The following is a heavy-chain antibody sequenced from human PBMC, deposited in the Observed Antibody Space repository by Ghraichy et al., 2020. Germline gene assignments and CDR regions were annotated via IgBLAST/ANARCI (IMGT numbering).Heavy chain of an antibody. CDR1: GGSISSSSYY. CDR2: IYYSGST. CDR3: AAHSYGYVVNGMDV. J-gene: IGHJ6*02. V-gene: IGHV4-39*01. D-gene: IGHD5-18*01. Sequence: ESLNISCTVSGGSISSSSYYWGWIRQPPGKGLEWIGSIYYSGSTYYNPSLKSRVTISVDTSKNQFSLKLSSVTTADTAVYYCAAHSYGYVVNGMDVWGQWTTVTVSS.